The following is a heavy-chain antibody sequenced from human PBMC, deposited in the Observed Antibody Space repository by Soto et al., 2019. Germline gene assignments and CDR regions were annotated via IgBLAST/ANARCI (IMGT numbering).Heavy chain of an antibody. CDR1: GESFSGYY. V-gene: IGHV4-34*09. D-gene: IGHD1-26*01. CDR3: AREGGIVGATAADY. CDR2: IYYSGST. Sequence: SETLSLTCAVYGESFSGYYWSWIRQPPGKGLEWIGYIYYSGSTYYNPSLKSRVTISVDTFKNQFSLKLSSVTAADTAVYYCAREGGIVGATAADYWGQGTLVTVSS. J-gene: IGHJ4*02.